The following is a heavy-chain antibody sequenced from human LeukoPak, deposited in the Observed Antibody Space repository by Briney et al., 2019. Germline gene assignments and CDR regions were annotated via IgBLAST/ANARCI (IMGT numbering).Heavy chain of an antibody. V-gene: IGHV4-59*08. CDR1: GGSISSYY. D-gene: IGHD6-13*01. J-gene: IGHJ4*02. CDR3: ASLSSSSWFDY. CDR2: IYYSGST. Sequence: SETLSLTCTVSGGSISSYYWSWIRQPPGKGLEWIGYIYYSGSTNSNPSLKSRVTISVDTSKNQFSLKLSSVTAADTAVYYCASLSSSSWFDYWGQGTLVTVSS.